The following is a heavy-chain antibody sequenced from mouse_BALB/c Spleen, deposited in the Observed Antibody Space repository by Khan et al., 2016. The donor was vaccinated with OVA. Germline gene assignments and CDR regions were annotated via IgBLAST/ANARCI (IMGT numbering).Heavy chain of an antibody. CDR3: ARTARINY. V-gene: IGHV3-2*02. J-gene: IGHJ2*01. D-gene: IGHD1-2*01. Sequence: EVQLQESGPGLVKPSQSLSLTCTVTGYTITSGYGWNWIRQFPGNKLEWMGYISYSGSTNYNQSFKSRISITRDTSKNQFFLQLNSVTTEDTATXYCARTARINYWGQGTTLTVSS. CDR2: ISYSGST. CDR1: GYTITSGYG.